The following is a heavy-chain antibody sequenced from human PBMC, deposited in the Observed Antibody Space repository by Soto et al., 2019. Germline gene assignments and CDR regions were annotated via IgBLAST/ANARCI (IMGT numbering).Heavy chain of an antibody. Sequence: EVQLLESGGGLVKPGGSLRLSCAASGFTFNNYAMSWVRQAPGKGLEWVSSISGGGGTIYYADSVKGRFTISRDNSKNTLYLQMNSLRAEDTAIYFCAKDQVAARRYYYYGMDVWGQGTTVTVSS. V-gene: IGHV3-23*01. CDR2: ISGGGGTI. J-gene: IGHJ6*02. CDR1: GFTFNNYA. CDR3: AKDQVAARRYYYYGMDV. D-gene: IGHD6-6*01.